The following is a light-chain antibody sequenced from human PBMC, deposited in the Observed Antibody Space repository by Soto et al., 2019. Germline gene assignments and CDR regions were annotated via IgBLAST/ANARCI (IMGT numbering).Light chain of an antibody. CDR1: NSNIGAGSG. J-gene: IGLJ2*01. Sequence: QSVLMQPPSVTGAPGQRVTISCTGNNSNIGAGSGVNWYQQFPDKAPKLLIYANTHRPSGVPDRFSGSTSATSASLAITGLQTQDEADYYCQSFDSSLTGLIFGGGTKLTVL. V-gene: IGLV1-40*01. CDR2: ANT. CDR3: QSFDSSLTGLI.